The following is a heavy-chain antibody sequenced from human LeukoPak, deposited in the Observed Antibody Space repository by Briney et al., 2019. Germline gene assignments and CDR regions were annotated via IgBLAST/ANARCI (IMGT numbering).Heavy chain of an antibody. V-gene: IGHV3-11*01. J-gene: IGHJ4*02. Sequence: GGSLRLSCAASGFTFSDYYMSWIRQAPGKGLEWVSYISSSGSTIYYADSVKGRFTISRDNAKNSLYLQMNSLRAEDTAVYYCARDFEYCSSTSCPKLQRWGQGTLVTVSS. CDR3: ARDFEYCSSTSCPKLQR. D-gene: IGHD2-2*01. CDR1: GFTFSDYY. CDR2: ISSSGSTI.